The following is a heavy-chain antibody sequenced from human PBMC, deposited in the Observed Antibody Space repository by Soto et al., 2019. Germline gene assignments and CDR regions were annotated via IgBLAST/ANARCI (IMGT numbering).Heavy chain of an antibody. V-gene: IGHV4-39*01. CDR2: IFYSGRT. CDR3: ARPSYGSYGSEGNDD. Sequence: SETLSLTCTVSGGSISSSSYYWGWIRQPPGKGLEWIGSIFYSGRTYYNPSLKSRVTISVDTSKNQFSLKLSSVNAADTAVYYCARPSYGSYGSEGNDDWGQGTLVPVS. CDR1: GGSISSSSYY. D-gene: IGHD1-26*01. J-gene: IGHJ4*02.